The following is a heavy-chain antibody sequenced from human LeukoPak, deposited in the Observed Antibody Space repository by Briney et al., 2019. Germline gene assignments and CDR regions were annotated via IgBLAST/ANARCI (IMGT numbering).Heavy chain of an antibody. D-gene: IGHD6-19*01. CDR3: ARPRYSSGWQGSRSVGY. CDR1: GFTFSSYA. Sequence: PGGSLRLSCAASGFTFSSYAMHWVRQAPGKGLEWVAVISYDGSNKYYADSVKGRFTISRDNSKNTLYLQMNSLRAEDTAVYYCARPRYSSGWQGSRSVGYWGQGTLVTVSS. CDR2: ISYDGSNK. J-gene: IGHJ4*02. V-gene: IGHV3-30*01.